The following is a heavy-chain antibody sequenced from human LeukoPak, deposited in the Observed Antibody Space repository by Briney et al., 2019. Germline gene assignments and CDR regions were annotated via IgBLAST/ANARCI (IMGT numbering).Heavy chain of an antibody. J-gene: IGHJ4*02. CDR3: AREGAGIMVRGVILDY. Sequence: GGSLRLSCAASGFTFSNYEMNCVRQAPGKGLEWLSYISCSGSTIYYADSVKGRFTVSRDNAKNSLYLQMNSLGAEDMALYYCAREGAGIMVRGVILDYWGQGALVTVSS. CDR1: GFTFSNYE. V-gene: IGHV3-48*03. CDR2: ISCSGSTI. D-gene: IGHD3-10*01.